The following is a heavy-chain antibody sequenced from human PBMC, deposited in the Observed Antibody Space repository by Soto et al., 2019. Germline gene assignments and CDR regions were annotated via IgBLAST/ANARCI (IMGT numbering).Heavy chain of an antibody. Sequence: ASVKVSCKASGYTFTSYAMHWVRQAPGQRLEWMGWINAGNGNTKYSQKFQGRVTITRDTSASTAYMELSSLRSEDTAVYYCARKAYDWGIQDDAFDIWGQGTMVTVSS. CDR3: ARKAYDWGIQDDAFDI. J-gene: IGHJ3*02. V-gene: IGHV1-3*01. CDR1: GYTFTSYA. CDR2: INAGNGNT. D-gene: IGHD7-27*01.